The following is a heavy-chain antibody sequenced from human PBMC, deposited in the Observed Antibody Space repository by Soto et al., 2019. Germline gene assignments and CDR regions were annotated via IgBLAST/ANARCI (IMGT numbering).Heavy chain of an antibody. V-gene: IGHV4-30-4*01. D-gene: IGHD5-12*01. CDR3: ARDSTTGAYYGMDV. Sequence: SETLSLTCTVSGGSISSGDYYWSWIRQPPGKGLEWIGYIYYSGSTYYNPSLKSRVTISVDTSKNQFSLKLSSVTAADTAVYYCARDSTTGAYYGMDVWGQGTTVTVSS. J-gene: IGHJ6*02. CDR2: IYYSGST. CDR1: GGSISSGDYY.